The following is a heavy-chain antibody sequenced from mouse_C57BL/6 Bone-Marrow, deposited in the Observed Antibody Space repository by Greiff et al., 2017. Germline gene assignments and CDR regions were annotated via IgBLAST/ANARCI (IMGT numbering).Heavy chain of an antibody. J-gene: IGHJ4*01. Sequence: QVHVKQSGPELVKPGASVKISCKASGYTFTDYYINWVKQRPGQGLEWIGWIYPGSGNTKYNEKFKGKATLTVDTSSSTAYMQLSSLTSEDSAVYFCARTGQLRPLYYAMDYWGQGTSVTVSS. CDR3: ARTGQLRPLYYAMDY. V-gene: IGHV1-84*01. D-gene: IGHD3-2*02. CDR2: IYPGSGNT. CDR1: GYTFTDYY.